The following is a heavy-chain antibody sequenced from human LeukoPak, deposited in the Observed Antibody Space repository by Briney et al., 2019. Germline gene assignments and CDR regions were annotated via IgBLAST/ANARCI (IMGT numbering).Heavy chain of an antibody. CDR3: ARAAQSSSSWYLAYYYYMDV. D-gene: IGHD6-13*01. CDR2: IYYSGST. CDR1: GGSISSYY. Sequence: SETLSLTCTVSGGSISSYYWSWIRQPPGKGLEWIGYIYYSGSTNYNPSLKSRVTISVDTSKNQFSLKLSSVTAADTAVYYCARAAQSSSSWYLAYYYYMDVWGKGTTVTVSS. J-gene: IGHJ6*03. V-gene: IGHV4-59*01.